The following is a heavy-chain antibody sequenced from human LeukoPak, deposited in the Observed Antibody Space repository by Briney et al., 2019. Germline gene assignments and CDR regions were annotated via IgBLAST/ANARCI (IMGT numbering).Heavy chain of an antibody. J-gene: IGHJ4*02. CDR2: INPHSGGT. V-gene: IGHV1-2*02. CDR1: EHTLTSYY. Sequence: ASVKVSCKASEHTLTSYYLHWVRQAPGPGLEWVGWINPHSGGTDYSQTFQDRVTLTRDTSITTAYMELGRLRSDDMAVYYCASTFSGSGSYVFDNWGQGTPVSVSS. CDR3: ASTFSGSGSYVFDN. D-gene: IGHD3-10*01.